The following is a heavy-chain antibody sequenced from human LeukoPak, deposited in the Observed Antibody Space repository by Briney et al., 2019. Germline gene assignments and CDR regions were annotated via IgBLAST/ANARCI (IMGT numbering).Heavy chain of an antibody. V-gene: IGHV3-7*02. CDR1: GFTFSSYW. CDR3: ARHAGQWLVHYFDY. D-gene: IGHD6-19*01. CDR2: IKQDGSDK. J-gene: IGHJ4*02. Sequence: GGSLRLSCAASGFTFSSYWMSWVRQAPGKGLEWVANIKQDGSDKYYVDSVKGRFTISRDNAKNSLYLQMNSLRAEDTAVYYCARHAGQWLVHYFDYWGQGTLVTVSS.